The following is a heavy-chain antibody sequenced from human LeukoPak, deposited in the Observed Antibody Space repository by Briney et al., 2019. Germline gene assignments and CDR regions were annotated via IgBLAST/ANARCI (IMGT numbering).Heavy chain of an antibody. CDR1: GGSFSGYY. J-gene: IGHJ4*02. CDR3: ASHAPVTEYRFGY. V-gene: IGHV4-34*01. Sequence: SETLSLTCAVYGGSFSGYYWSWIRQPPEKGLEWTGEINHSGSTNYNPSLKSRVTISVDTSKNQFSLKLSSVTAADTAVYYCASHAPVTEYRFGYWGQGTLVTVSS. CDR2: INHSGST. D-gene: IGHD2-21*02.